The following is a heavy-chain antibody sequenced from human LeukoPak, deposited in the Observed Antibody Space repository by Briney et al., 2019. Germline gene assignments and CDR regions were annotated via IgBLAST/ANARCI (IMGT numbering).Heavy chain of an antibody. J-gene: IGHJ4*02. V-gene: IGHV4-34*01. D-gene: IGHD3-16*02. CDR1: AGSFSGYY. Sequence: KTSETLSLTCAVDAGSFSGYYRSWIRQPAGKGLEWIGEINHSGSTNYNPSLKSRVTISVDTSKNQFSLKLSSVTAADTAVYYCARHWTYYDYVWGSYRPYYFDYWGQGTLVTVSS. CDR2: INHSGST. CDR3: ARHWTYYDYVWGSYRPYYFDY.